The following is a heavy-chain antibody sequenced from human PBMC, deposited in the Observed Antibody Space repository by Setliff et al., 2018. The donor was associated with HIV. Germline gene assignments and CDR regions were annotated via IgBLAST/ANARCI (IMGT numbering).Heavy chain of an antibody. CDR3: ARDSGPYYDYVWGTYRPIYFQH. Sequence: GGSLRLSCAASGFTFTIYSLNWVRQAPGKGLEWVSSISSGGGYIYYADSVKGRFTISRDSTKNSVYLQMNSLRVEDTAVYYCARDSGPYYDYVWGTYRPIYFQHWGQGTLVTVSS. CDR1: GFTFTIYS. J-gene: IGHJ1*01. D-gene: IGHD3-16*02. V-gene: IGHV3-21*06. CDR2: ISSGGGYI.